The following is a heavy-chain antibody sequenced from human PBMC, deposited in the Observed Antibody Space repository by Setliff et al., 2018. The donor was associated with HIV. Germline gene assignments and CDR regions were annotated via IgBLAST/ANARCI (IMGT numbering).Heavy chain of an antibody. D-gene: IGHD2-2*01. CDR3: ARHVANIIVVPSADLRPNWFDP. Sequence: PSETLSLTCVVSGVSISRGDYYWAWVRQSPGKGLEWIGNVFHNGHTYYNPSLKSRITISVDTSENQFSLRLRSVTAADTAIYYCARHVANIIVVPSADLRPNWFDPWGQGTLVTVSS. CDR2: VFHNGHT. CDR1: GVSISRGDYY. J-gene: IGHJ5*02. V-gene: IGHV4-39*01.